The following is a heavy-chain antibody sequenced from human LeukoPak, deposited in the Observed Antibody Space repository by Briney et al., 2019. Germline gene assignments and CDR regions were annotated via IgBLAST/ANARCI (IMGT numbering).Heavy chain of an antibody. V-gene: IGHV5-51*01. CDR3: ARRYCSSTSCNPYFFDY. J-gene: IGHJ4*02. CDR1: GYSFTSYW. CDR2: IFPGDSDA. Sequence: GESLKISCKGSGYSFTSYWIGWVRQKPGKGLEWMGIIFPGDSDARYSPSFQGQVTISADKSISTAYLRWSSLKASDTAMYYCARRYCSSTSCNPYFFDYWGQGTLVTVSS. D-gene: IGHD2-2*01.